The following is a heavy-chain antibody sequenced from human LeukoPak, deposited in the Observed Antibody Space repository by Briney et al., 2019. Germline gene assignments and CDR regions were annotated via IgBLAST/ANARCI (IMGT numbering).Heavy chain of an antibody. CDR3: AKTALIKVIATSYPKGLNY. J-gene: IGHJ4*02. D-gene: IGHD2-21*01. CDR1: GLRFSYNA. V-gene: IGHV3-23*01. CDR2: ISGSGDST. Sequence: PGGSLRLSCAASGLRFSYNAMNWVRQAPGKGLEWVSGISGSGDSTYYADPVRGRFTISRDNSKETVYLQMTSLRADDTAVYYCAKTALIKVIATSYPKGLNYWGQGALVTVSS.